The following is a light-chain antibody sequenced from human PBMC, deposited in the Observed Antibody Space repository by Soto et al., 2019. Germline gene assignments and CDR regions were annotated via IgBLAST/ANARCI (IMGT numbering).Light chain of an antibody. CDR2: KIS. V-gene: IGKV2-24*01. CDR3: MQGTQCPWT. J-gene: IGKJ1*01. CDR1: QSLVHSDGNTY. Sequence: DIVMTQTPLSSPVTLGQPASFSCRSSQSLVHSDGNTYLSWLHQRPGQPPRLLISKISDLFSGVRGRFSGSGGGTDFTLAIRGVEAEDVGVYYCMQGTQCPWTVGQGTKVESK.